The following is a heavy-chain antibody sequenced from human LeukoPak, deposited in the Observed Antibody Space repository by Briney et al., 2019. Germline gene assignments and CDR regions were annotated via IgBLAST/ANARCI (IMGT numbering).Heavy chain of an antibody. D-gene: IGHD4-17*01. CDR3: ARGDYGDDRYYFGY. V-gene: IGHV4-59*01. J-gene: IGHJ4*02. Sequence: SETLSLTCTVSGGSISSYYWSWIRQPPGKGLEWIGYIYYSGSTNYNPSLKSRVTISVDTSKNQFSLKLSSVTAADTAVYYCARGDYGDDRYYFGYWGQGTLVTVSS. CDR2: IYYSGST. CDR1: GGSISSYY.